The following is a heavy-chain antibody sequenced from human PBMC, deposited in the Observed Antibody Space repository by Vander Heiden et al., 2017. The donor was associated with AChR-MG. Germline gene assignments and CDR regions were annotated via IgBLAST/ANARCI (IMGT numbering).Heavy chain of an antibody. CDR1: GGSISSGTYF. V-gene: IGHV4-30-2*01. CDR3: ARNYDTSGLTDALDI. CDR2: IHQRRTT. D-gene: IGHD3-22*01. Sequence: QLQLPESGLGLVKPSQTLSLTCAGSGGSISSGTYFWHWIGKPLGKGLEWIGYIHQRRTTYYNPSLKSRVIISLDRSKNQFSLRLSSLTAADTAMYYCARNYDTSGLTDALDIWGQATMVTVSS. J-gene: IGHJ3*02.